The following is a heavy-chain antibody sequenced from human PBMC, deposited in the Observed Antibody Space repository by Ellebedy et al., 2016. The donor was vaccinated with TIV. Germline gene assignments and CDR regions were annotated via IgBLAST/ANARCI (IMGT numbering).Heavy chain of an antibody. CDR3: ARQGHSSGWYVGEYYFDY. CDR1: GGSISSYS. V-gene: IGHV4-39*01. CDR2: IYYSGST. J-gene: IGHJ4*02. D-gene: IGHD6-19*01. Sequence: MPSETLSLTCTVSGGSISSYSWSWIRQPPGKGLEWIGSIYYSGSTYYNPSLKSRVTISVDTSKNQFSLKLSSVTAADTAVYYCARQGHSSGWYVGEYYFDYWGQGTLVTVSS.